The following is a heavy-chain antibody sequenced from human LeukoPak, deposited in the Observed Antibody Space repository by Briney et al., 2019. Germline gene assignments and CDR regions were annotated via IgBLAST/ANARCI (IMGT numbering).Heavy chain of an antibody. J-gene: IGHJ6*03. D-gene: IGHD5-18*01. Sequence: SETLSLTCTVSGDSISNYYWSWIRQPAGKGLEWIGRIYTSGSTNYNPSLKSRVTMSVDTSKNQFSLKLSSVTAADTAVYYCARVGGYSYAPGYMDVWGKGTTVTVSS. CDR1: GDSISNYY. CDR3: ARVGGYSYAPGYMDV. V-gene: IGHV4-4*07. CDR2: IYTSGST.